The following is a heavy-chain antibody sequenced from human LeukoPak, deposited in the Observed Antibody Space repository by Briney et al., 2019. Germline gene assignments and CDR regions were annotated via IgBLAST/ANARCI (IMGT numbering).Heavy chain of an antibody. Sequence: PSETLSLTCTVSGGSISSYYLSWIRQPPGKGLEWIGYIYTSGSTNYNPSLKSRVTISVDTSKNQFSLKLSSVTAADTAVYYCARLEGLTTYVSGYFDYWGQGTLVTVSS. CDR3: ARLEGLTTYVSGYFDY. J-gene: IGHJ4*02. V-gene: IGHV4-4*09. D-gene: IGHD4-17*01. CDR2: IYTSGST. CDR1: GGSISSYY.